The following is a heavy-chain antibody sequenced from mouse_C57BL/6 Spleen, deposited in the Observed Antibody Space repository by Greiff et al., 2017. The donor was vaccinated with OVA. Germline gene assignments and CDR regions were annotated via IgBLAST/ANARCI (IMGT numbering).Heavy chain of an antibody. CDR2: ISYDGSN. Sequence: VQLQQSGPGLVKPSQSLSLTCSVTGYSITSGYYWNWIRQFPGNKLEWMGYISYDGSNNYNPSLKNRISITRDTTKNQFFLKLNSVTTEDTATYYCAREGVYSYFDVWGTGTTVTVSS. J-gene: IGHJ1*03. CDR1: GYSITSGYY. CDR3: AREGVYSYFDV. D-gene: IGHD1-1*01. V-gene: IGHV3-6*01.